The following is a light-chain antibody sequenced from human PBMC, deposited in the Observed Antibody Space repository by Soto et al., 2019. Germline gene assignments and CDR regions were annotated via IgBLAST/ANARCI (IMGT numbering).Light chain of an antibody. CDR1: QSVRSTS. Sequence: VLTQSPGTLSLSPGERATLSCRASQSVRSTSLVWYQQKPAQAPRLLIYGASSRATGIPDRFSGGGSGTDFTLTINRLEREDFAVYYCQHYNRSPPITFGQGTRLEIK. CDR3: QHYNRSPPIT. J-gene: IGKJ5*01. CDR2: GAS. V-gene: IGKV3-20*01.